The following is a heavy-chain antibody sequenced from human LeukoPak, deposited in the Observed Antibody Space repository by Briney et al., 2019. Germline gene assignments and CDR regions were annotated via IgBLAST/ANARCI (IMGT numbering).Heavy chain of an antibody. CDR3: ARGGRIVGASPPDY. V-gene: IGHV4-4*07. J-gene: IGHJ4*02. Sequence: SETLSLTCTVSGGSISSYYWSWIRQPAGKGLEWIGRIYTSGSTNYNPSLKGRVTMSVDTSKNQFSLKLSSVTAADTAVYYCARGGRIVGASPPDYWGQGTLVTVSS. CDR2: IYTSGST. D-gene: IGHD1-26*01. CDR1: GGSISSYY.